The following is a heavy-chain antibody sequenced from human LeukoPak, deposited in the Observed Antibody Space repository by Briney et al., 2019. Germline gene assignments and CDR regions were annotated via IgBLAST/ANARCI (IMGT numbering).Heavy chain of an antibody. J-gene: IGHJ6*02. Sequence: ASVKVSCKASRYTFTSYYMHWVRQAPGQGLEWMGIINPSGGSTSYAQKFQGRVTMTRDTSTSTVYMELSSLRSEDTAVYYCASSADDAGKQWLPYYYYGMDVWGQGTTVTVSS. CDR3: ASSADDAGKQWLPYYYYGMDV. D-gene: IGHD6-19*01. V-gene: IGHV1-46*01. CDR2: INPSGGST. CDR1: RYTFTSYY.